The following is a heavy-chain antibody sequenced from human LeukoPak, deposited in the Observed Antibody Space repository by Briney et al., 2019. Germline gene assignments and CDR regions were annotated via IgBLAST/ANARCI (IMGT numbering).Heavy chain of an antibody. J-gene: IGHJ4*02. CDR3: AKVVGGYSGYEGY. V-gene: IGHV3-23*01. D-gene: IGHD5-12*01. CDR2: IRGSGGSR. Sequence: GGSLSLSCAASGFIFSSYAMSWVRQAPGKGREWVSAIRGSGGSRYYADSVKGRLNISRDNSKNTLYLQMNSLRAEDTAVYYCAKVVGGYSGYEGYWGQGTLVTVSS. CDR1: GFIFSSYA.